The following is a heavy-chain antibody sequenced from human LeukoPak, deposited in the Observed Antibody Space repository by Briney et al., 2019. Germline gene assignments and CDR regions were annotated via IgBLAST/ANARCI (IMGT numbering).Heavy chain of an antibody. CDR3: AKAGFCTSSTCYKFYQYYGMDV. CDR1: GFTFSLYA. Sequence: GGSLRLSCAASGFTFSLYAMSWVGQAPGKGLEWVSAIGGNTFYADSVKGRLTISRDNSNNILYLQMNGLRADDTAVYYCAKAGFCTSSTCYKFYQYYGMDVWGQGTTVIVSS. CDR2: IGGNT. J-gene: IGHJ6*02. D-gene: IGHD2-2*02. V-gene: IGHV3-23*01.